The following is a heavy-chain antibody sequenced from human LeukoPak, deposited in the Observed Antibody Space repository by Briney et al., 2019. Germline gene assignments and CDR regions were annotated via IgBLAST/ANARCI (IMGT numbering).Heavy chain of an antibody. J-gene: IGHJ4*02. V-gene: IGHV4-34*09. CDR1: GGSFSGYY. D-gene: IGHD4-11*01. Sequence: SETLSLTCAVHGGSFSGYYWSWIRQPPGKGLEWIGEINHSGSTNYNPSLKSRVTISVDTSRNQFSLKLSSVTAADTAVYYCARGPSDYNWGQGTLVTVSS. CDR2: INHSGST. CDR3: ARGPSDYN.